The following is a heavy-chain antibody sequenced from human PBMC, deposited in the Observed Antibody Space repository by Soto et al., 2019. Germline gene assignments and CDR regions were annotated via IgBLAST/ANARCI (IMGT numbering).Heavy chain of an antibody. CDR3: ARAYGATWYFFGY. CDR2: LFSGGDT. Sequence: GGSLRLSCAASGFTVNTYHVSWVRQAPGKGLEWVAVLFSGGDTKYGDSMKGRVTLSRDNSKNTLYLQMNNLRAEDTAVYYCARAYGATWYFFGYWGQGSTVTVSS. V-gene: IGHV3-66*01. D-gene: IGHD6-13*01. J-gene: IGHJ4*02. CDR1: GFTVNTYH.